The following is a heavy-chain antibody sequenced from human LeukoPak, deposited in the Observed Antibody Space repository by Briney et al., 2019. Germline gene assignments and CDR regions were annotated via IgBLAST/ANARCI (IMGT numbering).Heavy chain of an antibody. CDR1: GGSISSYY. D-gene: IGHD2-2*01. CDR2: IYHSGST. CDR3: ARGPNKYCSSTSCYPFDY. V-gene: IGHV4-59*12. J-gene: IGHJ4*02. Sequence: PSETLSLTCTVSGGSISSYYWSWIRQPPGKGLVWIGYIYHSGSTNSNPSLKSRVIISVDTARNQFSLKLSSVTAADTAVYYCARGPNKYCSSTSCYPFDYWGQGTLVTVSS.